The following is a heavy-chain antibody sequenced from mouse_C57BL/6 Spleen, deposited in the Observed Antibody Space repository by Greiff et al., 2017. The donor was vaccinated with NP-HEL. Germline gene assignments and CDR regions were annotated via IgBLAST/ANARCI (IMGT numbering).Heavy chain of an antibody. V-gene: IGHV5-6*01. Sequence: EVQVVESGGDLVKPGGSLKLSCAASGFTFSSYGMSWVRQTPDKRLEWVATISSGGSYTYYPDSVKGRFTISRDNAKNTLYLQMSSLKSEDTAMYYCASMPYWGQGTLVTVSA. CDR3: ASMPY. CDR2: ISSGGSYT. CDR1: GFTFSSYG. J-gene: IGHJ3*01.